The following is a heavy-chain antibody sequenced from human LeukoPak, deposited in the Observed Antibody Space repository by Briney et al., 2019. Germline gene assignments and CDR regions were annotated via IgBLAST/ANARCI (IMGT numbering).Heavy chain of an antibody. J-gene: IGHJ6*03. CDR2: ISASSLYI. V-gene: IGHV3-21*04. CDR3: ARAIEEQPIVGDYYYYMDV. D-gene: IGHD2-21*01. Sequence: GGSLRLSCAASGFSFTNYNMNWVRQSPGKGLEWVSSISASSLYIYYAASVKGRFTISRDNTKNLLYLQMNSLRADDTAVYYCARAIEEQPIVGDYYYYMDVWGKGTTVTVPS. CDR1: GFSFTNYN.